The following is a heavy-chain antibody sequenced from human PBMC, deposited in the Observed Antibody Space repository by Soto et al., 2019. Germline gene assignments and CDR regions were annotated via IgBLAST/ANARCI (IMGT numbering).Heavy chain of an antibody. CDR3: ARDSSSSGWYFDY. CDR1: GDSVSSNSAA. J-gene: IGHJ4*02. D-gene: IGHD6-19*01. Sequence: QIQLQQSGPGLVKPSQTLSLTCAISGDSVSSNSAAWNWTRQSPSRGLEWLGRTYYRSKWYNDYAVSVKSRVTINADTSNNHVSLHLNSVTPEDTAVYYCARDSSSSGWYFDYWGQGTLVTVSS. V-gene: IGHV6-1*01. CDR2: TYYRSKWYN.